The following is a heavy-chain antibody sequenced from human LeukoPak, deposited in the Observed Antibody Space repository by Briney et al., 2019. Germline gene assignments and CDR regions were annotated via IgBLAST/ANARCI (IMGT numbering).Heavy chain of an antibody. Sequence: SETLSLTCTVSGGSISSYYWSWIRQPPGKGLEWLGYIYSSGSTNYNPSLESRVTISVDTSKNQFSLKLSSVTAADTAGYYCARHYYHSSGSYSFDYWGQGTLVTVSS. CDR1: GGSISSYY. CDR2: IYSSGST. CDR3: ARHYYHSSGSYSFDY. J-gene: IGHJ4*02. D-gene: IGHD3-22*01. V-gene: IGHV4-59*01.